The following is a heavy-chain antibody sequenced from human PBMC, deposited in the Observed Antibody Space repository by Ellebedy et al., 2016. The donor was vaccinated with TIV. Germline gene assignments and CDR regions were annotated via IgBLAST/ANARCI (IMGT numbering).Heavy chain of an antibody. D-gene: IGHD5-24*01. CDR1: GYRFTSYW. J-gene: IGHJ4*02. V-gene: IGHV5-51*01. CDR3: VREVGSDGPLARDY. Sequence: GESLKISXKTSGYRFTSYWIGWVRQMPGKGLEWMGLIYPGDSDTTYSPSFQGQVTISADKSISTAYLQWSSLKASDTAMYYCVREVGSDGPLARDYWGQGTLVTVSS. CDR2: IYPGDSDT.